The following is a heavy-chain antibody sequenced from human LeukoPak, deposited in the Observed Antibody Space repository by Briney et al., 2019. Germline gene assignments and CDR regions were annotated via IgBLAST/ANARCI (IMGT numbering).Heavy chain of an antibody. V-gene: IGHV3-23*01. CDR3: ARRGYSSGWYDVFDL. CDR2: ISGSGGST. D-gene: IGHD6-19*01. CDR1: GFTFSSYG. J-gene: IGHJ3*01. Sequence: GGTLRLSCAASGFTFSSYGMSWVRQAPGKGLEWVSAISGSGGSTYYADSVKGRFTISRDNSKNTLYLQMNSLRAEDTAVYYCARRGYSSGWYDVFDLWGHGTMVSVSS.